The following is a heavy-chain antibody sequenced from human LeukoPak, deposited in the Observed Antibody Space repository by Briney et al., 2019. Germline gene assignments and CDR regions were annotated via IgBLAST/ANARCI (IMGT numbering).Heavy chain of an antibody. D-gene: IGHD1-26*01. Sequence: PSQTLSLTCTVSGGSISRYYWSWIRHPPGKGLEWNGYIYYNGSADYSPYIKSRLTISFDTSKSQSSLKLTSVTAADTAVYYCATGPLGPHSDAFDIWGLGTLVTVSS. CDR1: GGSISRYY. J-gene: IGHJ3*02. CDR3: ATGPLGPHSDAFDI. V-gene: IGHV4-59*01. CDR2: IYYNGSA.